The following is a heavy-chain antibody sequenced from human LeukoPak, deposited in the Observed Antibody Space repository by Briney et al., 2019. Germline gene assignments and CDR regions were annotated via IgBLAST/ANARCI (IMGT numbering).Heavy chain of an antibody. J-gene: IGHJ4*02. V-gene: IGHV4-38-2*01. CDR3: AGLWFGELLLLDY. CDR2: IYHSGSN. D-gene: IGHD3-10*01. CDR1: GYSISSGYY. Sequence: SETLSLTCAVSGYSISSGYYWGWIRQPPGKGLEWVGSIYHSGSNYYNRSLKSRVTISVDTSKNQFSLKLSSVTAADTAVYYCAGLWFGELLLLDYWGQGTLVTVSS.